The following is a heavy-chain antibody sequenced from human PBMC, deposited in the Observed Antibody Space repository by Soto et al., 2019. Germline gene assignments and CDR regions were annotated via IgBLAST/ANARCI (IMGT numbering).Heavy chain of an antibody. J-gene: IGHJ4*02. CDR2: IIPVLRTA. Sequence: QVQLVQSGAEVKKPGSSVKVSCKASGGIFSSYGISWVRQAPGQGLEWVGVIIPVLRTANYAQKFEGRVSITADESTKTAYMGLTNLRSDDTAVYYCAREDLASGWNFWDSWGQGTLVTVSS. CDR3: AREDLASGWNFWDS. CDR1: GGIFSSYG. V-gene: IGHV1-69*01. D-gene: IGHD6-19*01.